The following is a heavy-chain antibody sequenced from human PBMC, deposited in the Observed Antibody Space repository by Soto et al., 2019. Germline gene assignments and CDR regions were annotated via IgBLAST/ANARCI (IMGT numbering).Heavy chain of an antibody. J-gene: IGHJ6*02. D-gene: IGHD5-12*01. V-gene: IGHV3-30*04. CDR3: AKDRVWGFFKIGWLGRDAMDV. CDR2: ISYDGSNK. CDR1: GFTFSSYA. Sequence: PGGSLRLSCAASGFTFSSYAMHWVRQAPGKGLEWVAVISYDGSNKYYADSVKGRFTISRDNSKNTLYLQMNSLRAEDTAVYYCAKDRVWGFFKIGWLGRDAMDVWGQGTTVTVSS.